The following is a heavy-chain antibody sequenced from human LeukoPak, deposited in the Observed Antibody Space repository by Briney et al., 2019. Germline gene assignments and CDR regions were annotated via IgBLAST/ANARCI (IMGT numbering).Heavy chain of an antibody. V-gene: IGHV4-59*01. Sequence: SETLSLTCTVSRGSISRYYWTCIRQPPGKGLEWIGYIYYTGITKYNPALNTRVHISVDTSKNQFSLKLSSVTAADTAVYYCARTSRHYFGSGSNLTPWPAGMDVWGPGTTVTVSS. CDR2: IYYTGIT. CDR1: RGSISRYY. D-gene: IGHD3-10*01. J-gene: IGHJ6*02. CDR3: ARTSRHYFGSGSNLTPWPAGMDV.